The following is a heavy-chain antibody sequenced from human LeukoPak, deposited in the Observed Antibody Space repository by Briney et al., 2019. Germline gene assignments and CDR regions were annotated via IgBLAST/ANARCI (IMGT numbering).Heavy chain of an antibody. V-gene: IGHV3-66*02. CDR3: ARDSYYSFDY. Sequence: GGSLRLSCAASGFTVSSNYMSWVRQAPGKGLEWVSVIYSGGSTYYADSVEGRFTISRDNSKNTLYLQMNSLRAEDTAVYYCARDSYYSFDYWGQGTLVTVSS. J-gene: IGHJ4*02. CDR1: GFTVSSNY. CDR2: IYSGGST. D-gene: IGHD3-10*01.